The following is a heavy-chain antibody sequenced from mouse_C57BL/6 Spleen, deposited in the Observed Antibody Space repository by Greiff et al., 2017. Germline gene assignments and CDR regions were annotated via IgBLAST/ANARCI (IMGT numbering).Heavy chain of an antibody. D-gene: IGHD4-1*01. CDR2: INPSSGYT. Sequence: VQLQQSGAELARPGASVKLSCKASGYTFTSYTMHWVKQRPGQGLEWIGYINPSSGYTKYNQKFKDKATLTADKSSSTAYMQLSSLTSEDSAVYYCAGGTDDFDYWGQGTTLTVSS. J-gene: IGHJ2*01. V-gene: IGHV1-4*01. CDR1: GYTFTSYT. CDR3: AGGTDDFDY.